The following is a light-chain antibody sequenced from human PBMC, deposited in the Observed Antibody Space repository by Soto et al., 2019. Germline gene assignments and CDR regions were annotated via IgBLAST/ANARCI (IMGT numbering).Light chain of an antibody. CDR1: QSVTVNS. Sequence: EILLTQSPSTLSLSPGEGVTLSCRASQSVTVNSLAWYQQKPGQAPRLLIYAASTRAAAVPDRFTGSGSGTDFALTISRLEPEDFATYSCQQTYRTPLTFGGGTKVEIK. CDR2: AAS. V-gene: IGKV3-20*01. J-gene: IGKJ4*01. CDR3: QQTYRTPLT.